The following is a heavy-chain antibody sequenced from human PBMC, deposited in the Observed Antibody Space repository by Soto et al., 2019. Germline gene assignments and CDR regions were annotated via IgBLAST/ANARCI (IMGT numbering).Heavy chain of an antibody. D-gene: IGHD6-19*01. J-gene: IGHJ4*02. CDR3: ARATRDSSGFDY. CDR2: ISSSSSYI. V-gene: IGHV3-21*01. CDR1: GFTFSSYS. Sequence: EVQLVESGGGLVKPGGSLRLSCAASGFTFSSYSMNWVRQAPGKGLEWVSSISSSSSYIYYADSVKGRFTLSRDNAKNSLYLQMNSLRAEDTAVYYCARATRDSSGFDYWGQGTLVTVSS.